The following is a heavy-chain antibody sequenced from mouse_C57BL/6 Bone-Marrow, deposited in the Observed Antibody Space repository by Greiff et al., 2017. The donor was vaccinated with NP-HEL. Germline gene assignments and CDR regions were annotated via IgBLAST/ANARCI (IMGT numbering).Heavy chain of an antibody. D-gene: IGHD4-1*01. V-gene: IGHV1-55*01. Sequence: QVQLQQPGAELVKPGASVKMSCKASGYTFTSYWITWVTPRSGQGLEWVGDIYPGSGSTNYTEKFESKATLPVDTSSSTAYRQLSSLTSEDSAVYYGARPNLGQGPHYFDYWGQGTTLTVSS. J-gene: IGHJ2*01. CDR3: ARPNLGQGPHYFDY. CDR2: IYPGSGST. CDR1: GYTFTSYW.